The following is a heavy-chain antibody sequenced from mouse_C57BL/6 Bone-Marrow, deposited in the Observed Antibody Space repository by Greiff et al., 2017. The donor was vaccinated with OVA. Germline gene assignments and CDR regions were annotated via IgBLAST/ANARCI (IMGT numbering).Heavy chain of an antibody. CDR1: GFTFSDYY. V-gene: IGHV5-12*01. J-gene: IGHJ4*01. CDR2: ISNGGGST. D-gene: IGHD1-1*01. CDR3: ARQCTTVVGGAMDY. Sequence: EVKLVESGGGLVQPGGSLKLSCAASGFTFSDYYMYWVRQTPEKRLEWVAYISNGGGSTYYPDTVKGRFTISRDNAKNTLYLQMSRLKSEDTAMYYCARQCTTVVGGAMDYWGQGTSVTVSS.